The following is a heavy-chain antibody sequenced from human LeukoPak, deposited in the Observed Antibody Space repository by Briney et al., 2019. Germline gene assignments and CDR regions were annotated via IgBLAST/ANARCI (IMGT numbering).Heavy chain of an antibody. CDR2: INPNSGGT. CDR3: ARRAGPWILDNWFDP. D-gene: IGHD5-18*01. CDR1: GYNFTGYY. V-gene: IGHV1-2*02. Sequence: GASVKVSCKASGYNFTGYYMHWVRQAPGQGLEWMGWINPNSGGTKYAQKFQGRVTMTRDTSISTAYMELSRLRSDDTAVYYCARRAGPWILDNWFDPWGQGTLVTVSS. J-gene: IGHJ5*02.